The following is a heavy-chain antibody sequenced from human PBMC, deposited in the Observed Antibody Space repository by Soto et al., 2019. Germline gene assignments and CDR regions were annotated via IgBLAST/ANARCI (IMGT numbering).Heavy chain of an antibody. V-gene: IGHV3-48*01. J-gene: IGHJ5*02. Sequence: EVPLVESGGGLVQPGGSMRLSCAASGFTFSSYSMNWVRQAPGTGLEWVSYISSSSSTIYYADSVKGRFTISRDNAKNSLYLQMNSLRAEDTAVYYCAREAATLNWFDPWGQGTLVTVSS. CDR3: AREAATLNWFDP. CDR1: GFTFSSYS. D-gene: IGHD6-25*01. CDR2: ISSSSSTI.